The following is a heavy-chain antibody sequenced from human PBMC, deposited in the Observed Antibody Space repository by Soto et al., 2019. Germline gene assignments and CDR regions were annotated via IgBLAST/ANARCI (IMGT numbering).Heavy chain of an antibody. CDR3: TSPGYCSSTSCYGAGYMDV. J-gene: IGHJ6*03. CDR2: IRSKANSYAT. CDR1: GFTFSASA. D-gene: IGHD2-2*03. Sequence: EVQLVESGGGLVQPGGSLKLSRAASGFTFSASAMHWVRQASGKGLEWVGRIRSKANSYATAFGTSMKGRFTISRDDSKNTAYLQMNSLKSEDTAVYYCTSPGYCSSTSCYGAGYMDVWGKGTTVTVSS. V-gene: IGHV3-73*01.